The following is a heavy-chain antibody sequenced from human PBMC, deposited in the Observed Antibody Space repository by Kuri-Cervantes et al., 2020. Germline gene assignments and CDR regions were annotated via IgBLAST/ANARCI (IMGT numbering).Heavy chain of an antibody. V-gene: IGHV3-30-3*01. Sequence: GGSLRLPCAASGFTFSNYAMHWVRQTPGKGLEWVAIITYDGSNKYYADSVKGRFTISRDNSKNTLYLQMNSLRAEDTAVYYCARDPRGSAGRYGPEIGGMDVWGQGTTVTVSS. J-gene: IGHJ6*02. D-gene: IGHD3-10*01. CDR1: GFTFSNYA. CDR3: ARDPRGSAGRYGPEIGGMDV. CDR2: ITYDGSNK.